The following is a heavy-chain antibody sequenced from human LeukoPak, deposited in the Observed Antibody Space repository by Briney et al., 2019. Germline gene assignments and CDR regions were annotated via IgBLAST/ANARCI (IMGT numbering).Heavy chain of an antibody. CDR3: ARTYYYDTSAPTRFDP. CDR1: GDSVSSDSAA. CDR2: TYYRSKWYN. V-gene: IGHV6-1*01. Sequence: SQTRSLTCAISGDSVSSDSAAWNWIRQSPSRGLEWLGRTYYRSKWYNDYAVSVKSRISINADTSKNQFSLQLNSVTPEDTAVYYCARTYYYDTSAPTRFDPWGQGTQVTVSS. J-gene: IGHJ5*02. D-gene: IGHD3-22*01.